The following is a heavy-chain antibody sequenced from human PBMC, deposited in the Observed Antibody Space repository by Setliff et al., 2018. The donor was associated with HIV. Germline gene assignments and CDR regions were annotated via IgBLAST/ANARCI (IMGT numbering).Heavy chain of an antibody. Sequence: SETLSLTCTVSGDSVSNGRYYWSWIRQPAGKGLEWIGHIYTSGSTDYNPSLKSRVTISVDTSKNQFSLKMSSVTAADTAVYYCARPYSCSSYYYYHMDVWGKGTAVTVSS. CDR3: ARPYSCSSYYYYHMDV. D-gene: IGHD6-6*01. V-gene: IGHV4-61*09. J-gene: IGHJ6*03. CDR1: GDSVSNGRYY. CDR2: IYTSGST.